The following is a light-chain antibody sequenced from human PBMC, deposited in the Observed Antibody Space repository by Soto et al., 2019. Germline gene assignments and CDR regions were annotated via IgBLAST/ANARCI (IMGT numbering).Light chain of an antibody. V-gene: IGKV3-20*01. CDR2: GAS. CDR3: QQYGSSSYT. Sequence: ETVLTQSPGTVSLSPGERANLSCRASQSVSSSHLAWYQQKPGQAPGLLIYGASSRATGIPDRFSGSGSGTDFTLTISRLEPEDFAVYYCQQYGSSSYTFGQGTKLEIK. CDR1: QSVSSSH. J-gene: IGKJ2*01.